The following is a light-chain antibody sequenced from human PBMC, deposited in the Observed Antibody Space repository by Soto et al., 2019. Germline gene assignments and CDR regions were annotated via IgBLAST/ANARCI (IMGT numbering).Light chain of an antibody. CDR2: GTS. V-gene: IGKV3-15*01. J-gene: IGKJ2*01. Sequence: EIVMTQSPVALSVSPGESAALSCRASQSVGRNFAWYQQRPGQTPRVLIYGTSTSATGVPARFSGSGSGTDFTLTISSLQSEDCAVYYCQQYNKCPYTFGQGTRLEIK. CDR3: QQYNKCPYT. CDR1: QSVGRN.